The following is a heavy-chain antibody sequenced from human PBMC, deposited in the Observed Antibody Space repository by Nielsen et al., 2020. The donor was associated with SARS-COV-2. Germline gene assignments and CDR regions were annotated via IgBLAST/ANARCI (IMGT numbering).Heavy chain of an antibody. CDR2: IIPILGTV. V-gene: IGHV1-69*04. CDR3: AKEGPRGYYDRDVFDI. J-gene: IGHJ3*02. D-gene: IGHD3-10*02. Sequence: SVKVSCKASGVTLRSYAISWVRQAPGQGLEWMGRIIPILGTVNYAQKFQGRVTITADKSTLTAYIELTSLRSDDTAVYYCAKEGPRGYYDRDVFDIWGQGTLVTVSS. CDR1: GVTLRSYA.